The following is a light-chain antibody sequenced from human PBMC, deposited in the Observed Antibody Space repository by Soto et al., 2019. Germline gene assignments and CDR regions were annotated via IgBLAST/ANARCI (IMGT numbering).Light chain of an antibody. V-gene: IGKV1-27*01. Sequence: DIQMTQSPSSLSASVGDRVTITCRATQGISNYLPWYQQKPGKIPKLLIYGASILQSGVPSRFSGSGSGTDFTLTISSLQPEDVATYYCQRYISAPFTFGPGTNVDIK. CDR3: QRYISAPFT. CDR1: QGISNY. J-gene: IGKJ3*01. CDR2: GAS.